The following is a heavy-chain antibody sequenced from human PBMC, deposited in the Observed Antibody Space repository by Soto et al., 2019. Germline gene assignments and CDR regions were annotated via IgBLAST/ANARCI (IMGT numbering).Heavy chain of an antibody. Sequence: EVQLLESGGGLVQPGGSLRLSCAASGFTFNSYAMSWVRQAPGKGLEWVSSISGSGGRTYYTDSVKGRFTISRDNSKNXXYVQMNSLRAEDTAVYYCAKDRDYGSGTYKSAFDFWGQGTTVTLSS. CDR1: GFTFNSYA. CDR2: ISGSGGRT. D-gene: IGHD3-10*01. CDR3: AKDRDYGSGTYKSAFDF. J-gene: IGHJ3*01. V-gene: IGHV3-23*01.